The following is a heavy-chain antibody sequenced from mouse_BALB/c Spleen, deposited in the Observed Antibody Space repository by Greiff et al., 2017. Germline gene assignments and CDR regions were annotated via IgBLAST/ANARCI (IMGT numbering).Heavy chain of an antibody. Sequence: EVKVIESGGGLVQPGGSRKLSCAASGFTFSDYYMYWVRQTPEKRLEWVATISDGGSYTYYPDSVKGRFTISRDNAKNNLYLQMSSLKSEDTAMYYCAREGYWGQGTTRTVSS. J-gene: IGHJ2*01. CDR3: AREGY. CDR1: GFTFSDYY. CDR2: ISDGGSYT. V-gene: IGHV5-4*02.